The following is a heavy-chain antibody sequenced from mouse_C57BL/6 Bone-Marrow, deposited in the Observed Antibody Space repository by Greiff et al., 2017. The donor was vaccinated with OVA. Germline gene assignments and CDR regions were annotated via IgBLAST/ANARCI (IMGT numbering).Heavy chain of an antibody. CDR1: GYTFTGYW. V-gene: IGHV1-9*01. CDR2: ILPGSGST. CDR3: AREGALYYGNSAWFAY. Sequence: VQLQQSGAELMKPGASVKLSCKATGYTFTGYWLEWVKQRPGHGLEWIGEILPGSGSTNYNEKFKGKATFTADTSSNTAYMQLSSLTTEDSAIYYCAREGALYYGNSAWFAYWGQGTLVTVSA. J-gene: IGHJ3*01. D-gene: IGHD2-1*01.